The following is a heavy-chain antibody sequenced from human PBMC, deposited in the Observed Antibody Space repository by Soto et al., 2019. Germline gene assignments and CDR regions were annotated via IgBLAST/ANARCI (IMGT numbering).Heavy chain of an antibody. V-gene: IGHV1-69*06. Sequence: GASVKVSCKASGGTFSSYAISWVRQAPGQGLEWMGGIIPIFGTANYAQKFQGRVTITADKSTSTAYMELGSLRSEDTAVYYCAREHYDSSGYYSRGLDAFDIWGQGTMVTVSS. D-gene: IGHD3-22*01. CDR1: GGTFSSYA. CDR2: IIPIFGTA. J-gene: IGHJ3*02. CDR3: AREHYDSSGYYSRGLDAFDI.